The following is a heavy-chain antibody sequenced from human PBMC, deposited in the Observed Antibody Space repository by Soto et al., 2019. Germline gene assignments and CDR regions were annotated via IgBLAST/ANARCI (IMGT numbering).Heavy chain of an antibody. CDR2: INPNSGGT. V-gene: IGHV1-2*04. CDR1: GYTFTGYY. CDR3: ARDCGENWFDP. J-gene: IGHJ5*02. Sequence: QVQLVQSGAEVXXPGASVKVSCKASGYTFTGYYMHWVRQAPGQGLEWMGWINPNSGGTNYAQKFQGWVTMTRDTDMRTGDRELGRLRSDDTGGYYCARDCGENWFDPWGQGSLVTVSS. D-gene: IGHD3-10*01.